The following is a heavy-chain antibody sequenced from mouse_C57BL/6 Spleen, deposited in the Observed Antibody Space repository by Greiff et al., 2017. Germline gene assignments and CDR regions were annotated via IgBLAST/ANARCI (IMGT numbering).Heavy chain of an antibody. CDR1: GFNIKNTY. J-gene: IGHJ2*01. CDR3: ALITTVVATPLDD. Sequence: EVQLQQSVAELVRPGASVKLSCTASGFNIKNTYMHWVKQRPEQGLEWIGRIDPANGNTKYAPKFQGKATITADTSSNTAYLQLSSLTSEDTAIYYCALITTVVATPLDDGGQGTTLTVAS. D-gene: IGHD1-1*01. CDR2: IDPANGNT. V-gene: IGHV14-3*01.